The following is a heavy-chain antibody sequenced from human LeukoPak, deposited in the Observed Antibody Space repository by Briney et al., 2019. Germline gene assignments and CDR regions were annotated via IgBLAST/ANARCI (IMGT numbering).Heavy chain of an antibody. Sequence: SETLSLTCAVYGGSFSGYYWSWIRQPPGKGLEWIGEINHSGSTNYNPSLKSRVTISVDTSKNQFSLKLSSVTAADTAVYYCARVSPETDYDFWSGYSHWFDPWGQGTLVTVSS. CDR2: INHSGST. D-gene: IGHD3-3*01. CDR3: ARVSPETDYDFWSGYSHWFDP. J-gene: IGHJ5*02. CDR1: GGSFSGYY. V-gene: IGHV4-34*01.